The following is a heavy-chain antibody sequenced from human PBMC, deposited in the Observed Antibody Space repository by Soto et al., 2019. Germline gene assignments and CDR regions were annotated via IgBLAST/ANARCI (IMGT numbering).Heavy chain of an antibody. CDR2: INPNSGGT. Sequence: QVQLVQSGAEVKKPGASVKVSCKASGYTFTGYYMHWVRQAPGQGLECMGLINPNSGGTNYAQKFQGWVTMTRDTYIRTAYRELSGLRPDDTAVYYCAGGGQRKSQVPDYYMDVRGKGTTVTVSS. CDR3: AGGGQRKSQVPDYYMDV. D-gene: IGHD1-1*01. CDR1: GYTFTGYY. V-gene: IGHV1-2*04. J-gene: IGHJ6*03.